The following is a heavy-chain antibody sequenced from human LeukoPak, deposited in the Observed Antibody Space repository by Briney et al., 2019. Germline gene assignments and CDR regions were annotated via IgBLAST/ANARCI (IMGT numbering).Heavy chain of an antibody. CDR1: GYTFTGYY. CDR2: INPNSGGT. V-gene: IGHV1-2*02. CDR3: ARDRVADSSSWYMDP. J-gene: IGHJ5*02. Sequence: ASVKVSCKASGYTFTGYYMHWVRQAPGQGLEWMGWINPNSGGTSYAQKFQGRVTMTRDMSTSTVYMELSSLRSEDTAVYYCARDRVADSSSWYMDPWGQGTLVTVSS. D-gene: IGHD6-13*01.